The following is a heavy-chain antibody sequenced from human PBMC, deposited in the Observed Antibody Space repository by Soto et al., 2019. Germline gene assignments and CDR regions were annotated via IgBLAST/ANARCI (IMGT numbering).Heavy chain of an antibody. CDR3: APGGVATIGSRWFDP. J-gene: IGHJ5*02. D-gene: IGHD5-12*01. CDR1: GGTFSSYA. V-gene: IGHV1-69*12. Sequence: QVQLVQSGAEVKKPGSSVKVSCKASGGTFSSYAISWVRQAPGQGLEWMGGIIPIFGTANYAQKFQGRVTSTADDATSTAYRELSSLRSEDTAVYYCAPGGVATIGSRWFDPWGQGTLVTVSS. CDR2: IIPIFGTA.